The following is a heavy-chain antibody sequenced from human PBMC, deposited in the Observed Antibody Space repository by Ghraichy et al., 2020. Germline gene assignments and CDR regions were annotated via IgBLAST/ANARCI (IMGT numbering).Heavy chain of an antibody. CDR1: GFTVSSNY. Sequence: GGSLRLSCAASGFTVSSNYMSWVRQAPGKGLEWVSVIYSGGSTYYADSVKGRFTISRDNSKNTLYLQMNSLRAEDTAVYYCARSSLTGLVSFGYYMDVWGKGTTVTVSS. V-gene: IGHV3-53*01. CDR3: ARSSLTGLVSFGYYMDV. D-gene: IGHD3-9*01. J-gene: IGHJ6*03. CDR2: IYSGGST.